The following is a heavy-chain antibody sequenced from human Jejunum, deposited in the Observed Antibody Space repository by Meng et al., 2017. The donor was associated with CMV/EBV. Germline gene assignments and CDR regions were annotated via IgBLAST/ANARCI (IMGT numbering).Heavy chain of an antibody. CDR2: INSDGSTT. J-gene: IGHJ4*02. CDR3: ARGYHYFDD. V-gene: IGHV3-74*01. CDR1: GFSFSTSW. Sequence: RLSCAASGFSFSTSWMYWVRPDPGKGLMWVSRINSDGSTTIYADSVKGRFTISRDNAKNPLYLQMESLRAEDTAVYYCARGYHYFDDWGQGTLVTVSS. D-gene: IGHD1-1*01.